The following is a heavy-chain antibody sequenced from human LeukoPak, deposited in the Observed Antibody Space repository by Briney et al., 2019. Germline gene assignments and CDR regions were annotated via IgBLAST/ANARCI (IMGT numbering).Heavy chain of an antibody. V-gene: IGHV3-11*04. D-gene: IGHD3-22*01. J-gene: IGHJ4*02. CDR2: ISSSGSTI. CDR3: ARDYYYDSSGYCDY. Sequence: PGGSLRLSCAASGFTFSDYYMSWIRQAPGKGLEWVSYISSSGSTIYYADSVKGRFTISRDNAKNSLYLQMNSLRAEDTVVYYCARDYYYDSSGYCDYWGQGTLVTVSS. CDR1: GFTFSDYY.